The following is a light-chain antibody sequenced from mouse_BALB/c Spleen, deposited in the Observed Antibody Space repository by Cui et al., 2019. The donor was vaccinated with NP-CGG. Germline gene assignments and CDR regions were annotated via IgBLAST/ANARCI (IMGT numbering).Light chain of an antibody. CDR3: ALWYSNHWV. CDR1: TGAVTTSNY. Sequence: QAVLTQESALTTSPGETVTLTCRSNTGAVTTSNYANWVQEKPDHLFTGLIGCTNNRVPGVPARFSGSLIGDKAALTITGAQTEDEAIYFCALWYSNHWVFGGGTKLTVL. V-gene: IGLV1*01. J-gene: IGLJ1*01. CDR2: CTN.